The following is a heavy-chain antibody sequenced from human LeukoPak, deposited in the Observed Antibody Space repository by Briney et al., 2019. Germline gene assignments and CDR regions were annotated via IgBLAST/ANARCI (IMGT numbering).Heavy chain of an antibody. D-gene: IGHD3-22*01. Sequence: GGSLRLSCAASGFTFSNYNMHWVRQAPGKGLEWLSYITISTGTIYYADSVKGRFTISRDNSKNTLYLQMNSLRAEDTAVYYCAKQHYYDSSGYYTYYFDYWGQGTLVTVSS. V-gene: IGHV3-48*01. J-gene: IGHJ4*02. CDR3: AKQHYYDSSGYYTYYFDY. CDR2: ITISTGTI. CDR1: GFTFSNYN.